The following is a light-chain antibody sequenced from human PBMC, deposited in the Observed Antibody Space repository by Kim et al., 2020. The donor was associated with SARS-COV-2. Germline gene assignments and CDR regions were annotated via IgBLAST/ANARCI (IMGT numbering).Light chain of an antibody. CDR2: VNTDGSH. V-gene: IGLV4-69*01. Sequence: PVLTQSPSASASLGASVKLTCSLSSGHSNYAIAWLQQQPEKGPRYMMRVNTDGSHTKGDGIPDRFSGSGSGAERYLTISSLQSEDEADYYCQAWGTGIRVFGGGTKLTVL. J-gene: IGLJ2*01. CDR1: SGHSNYA. CDR3: QAWGTGIRV.